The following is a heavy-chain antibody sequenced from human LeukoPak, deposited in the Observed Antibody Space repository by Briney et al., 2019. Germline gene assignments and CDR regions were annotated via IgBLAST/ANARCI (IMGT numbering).Heavy chain of an antibody. D-gene: IGHD3-10*01. Sequence: GGSLRLSCAASGFTFSSYGMHWVRQAPGKGLEWVAVIGYDGSNKYYADSVKGRFTISRDNSKNTLYLQMNSLRAEDTAVYYCAKSPRGSGYYYMDVWGKGTTVTVSS. CDR2: IGYDGSNK. CDR1: GFTFSSYG. J-gene: IGHJ6*03. CDR3: AKSPRGSGYYYMDV. V-gene: IGHV3-33*06.